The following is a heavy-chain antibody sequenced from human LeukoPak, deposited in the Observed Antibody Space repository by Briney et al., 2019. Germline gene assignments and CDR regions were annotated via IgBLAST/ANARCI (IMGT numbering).Heavy chain of an antibody. CDR3: TSTAARRLLDP. CDR2: IKSKTDGGTT. Sequence: PGGSLRLSCAASGFTFSSYAMSWVRQAPGKGLEWVGRIKSKTDGGTTDYAAPVKGRFTISRDDSKNTLYLQMNSLKTEDTAVYYCTSTAARRLLDPWGQGTLVTVSS. J-gene: IGHJ5*02. CDR1: GFTFSSYA. V-gene: IGHV3-15*01. D-gene: IGHD2-21*02.